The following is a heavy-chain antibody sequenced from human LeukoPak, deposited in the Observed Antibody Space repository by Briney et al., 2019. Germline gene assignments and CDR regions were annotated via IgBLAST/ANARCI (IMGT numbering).Heavy chain of an antibody. J-gene: IGHJ4*02. D-gene: IGHD2-2*01. CDR3: ARDRWEPVVVVPAAIAF. CDR2: IYSGGST. Sequence: GGSLRLSCAASGFTFSSYSMNWVRQAPGKGLEWVSVIYSGGSTYYADSVKGRFTISRDNSKNTLYLQMNSLRAGDTAVYYCARDRWEPVVVVPAAIAFWGQGTLVTVSS. CDR1: GFTFSSYS. V-gene: IGHV3-66*02.